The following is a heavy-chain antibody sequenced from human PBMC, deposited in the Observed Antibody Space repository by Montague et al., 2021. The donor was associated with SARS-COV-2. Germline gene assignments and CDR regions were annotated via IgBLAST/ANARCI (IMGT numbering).Heavy chain of an antibody. CDR1: GGSITSSSYY. Sequence: SETLSLTCSVSGGSITSSSYYWGWIRQSPDKGLEWIGNIYYSGSTYYNPSLKSRVTISVDTYKYQFSLKLSSVTAADTAVYYCVSLWKYGSGSHYAPWDYYNYGVDVWGQGTTVTVSS. D-gene: IGHD3-10*01. CDR3: VSLWKYGSGSHYAPWDYYNYGVDV. J-gene: IGHJ6*02. V-gene: IGHV4-39*01. CDR2: IYYSGST.